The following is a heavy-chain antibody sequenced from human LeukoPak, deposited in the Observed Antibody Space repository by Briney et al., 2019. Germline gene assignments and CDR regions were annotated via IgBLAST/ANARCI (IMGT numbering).Heavy chain of an antibody. CDR1: GFTASSRT. CDR3: ARCRGGYGDGDFDY. D-gene: IGHD6-25*01. Sequence: GGSLRLSCAASGFTASSRTMIWVRQAPGKGLECVSYIRSDTTTEYAEYVKGRFTISRDDSKNTVYLQMNSLRVEDTSVYYCARCRGGYGDGDFDYWGQGALVTVSS. V-gene: IGHV3-66*01. J-gene: IGHJ4*02. CDR2: IRSDTTT.